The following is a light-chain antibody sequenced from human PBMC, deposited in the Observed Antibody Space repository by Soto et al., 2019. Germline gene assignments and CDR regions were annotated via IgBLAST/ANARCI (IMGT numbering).Light chain of an antibody. CDR3: CSYSISTAYL. J-gene: IGLJ1*01. CDR1: SSDVGSYSL. Sequence: QSALTQPASVSGSPGQSITISCTGTSSDVGSYSLVSWYQQHPGKAPQLIIYEASKRPSGVSNRFSASKSGNTASLTISGLLPEDEADYYCCSYSISTAYLFGTGTKLTVL. V-gene: IGLV2-14*02. CDR2: EAS.